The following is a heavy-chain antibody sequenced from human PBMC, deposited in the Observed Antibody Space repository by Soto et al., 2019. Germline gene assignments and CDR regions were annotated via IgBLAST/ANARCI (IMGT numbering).Heavy chain of an antibody. D-gene: IGHD1-26*01. CDR1: GGSISSSSYY. CDR2: IYYSGST. CDR3: VRLRGFSGSYYSSEYFQH. Sequence: SETLSLTCTVSGGSISSSSYYWGRIRQPPGKGLEWIGSIYYSGSTYYNPSLKSRVTISVDTSKNQFSLKLSSVTAADTAVYYCVRLRGFSGSYYSSEYFQHWGQGTLVTVSS. V-gene: IGHV4-39*01. J-gene: IGHJ1*01.